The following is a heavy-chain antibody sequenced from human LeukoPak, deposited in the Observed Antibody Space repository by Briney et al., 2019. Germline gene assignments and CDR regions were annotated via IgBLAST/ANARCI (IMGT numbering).Heavy chain of an antibody. CDR2: IRDSGDST. Sequence: GGSLRLSCAASGFIFSSYAMSWVRQAPGKGLEWVLSIRDSGDSTYDADAAKGRFTISRDNFRDTVYLQMNSLRAEDTAVYYCAKGAAGSYSGWGSHRSDVWGKGTTVTVSS. V-gene: IGHV3-23*01. CDR1: GFIFSSYA. J-gene: IGHJ6*04. CDR3: AKGAAGSYSGWGSHRSDV. D-gene: IGHD3-16*02.